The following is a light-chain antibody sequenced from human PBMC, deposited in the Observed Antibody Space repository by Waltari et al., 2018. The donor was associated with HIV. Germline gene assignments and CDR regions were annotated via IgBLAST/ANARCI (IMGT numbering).Light chain of an antibody. Sequence: AIQFTQSPSSLSASVGDTVIITCRTSPGISAALAWYRQKPGKTPELLSSDVSTLQSGVPSKFSGSGSGTDFTLTFNSLQPEDSATYYCQQFNSYPLPFGQGTRLEIK. CDR3: QQFNSYPLP. CDR1: PGISAA. J-gene: IGKJ5*01. CDR2: DVS. V-gene: IGKV1-13*02.